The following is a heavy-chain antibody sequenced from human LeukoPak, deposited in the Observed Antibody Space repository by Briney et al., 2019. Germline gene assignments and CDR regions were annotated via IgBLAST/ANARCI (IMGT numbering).Heavy chain of an antibody. J-gene: IGHJ6*02. CDR3: ARGYGDYEYYYSMDV. V-gene: IGHV3-33*01. D-gene: IGHD4-17*01. Sequence: PGRCLTLSCAASGFTFSSYGMHWVRQAPGKGLEWVAVIWYDGSNKYNADSVKGRFTISSDNSKNTLYLQMNSLRAEDTAVYYCARGYGDYEYYYSMDVWGQGTTVTVS. CDR1: GFTFSSYG. CDR2: IWYDGSNK.